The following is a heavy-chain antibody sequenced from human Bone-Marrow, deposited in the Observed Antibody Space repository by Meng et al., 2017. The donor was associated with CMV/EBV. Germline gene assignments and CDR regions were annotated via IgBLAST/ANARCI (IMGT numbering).Heavy chain of an antibody. V-gene: IGHV1-2*02. J-gene: IGHJ6*01. CDR1: GYTFTDYY. Sequence: ASVKVSCKASGYTFTDYYMHWVRQAPGQGLEWMGWINPNSGGTNYAQKFQGRVTMTRDTSISTAYMELSRLRSDDTAVYYCARDAASVRSSTDIVVVPAAKTDYGMDVWGQGTTVTSYS. CDR3: ARDAASVRSSTDIVVVPAAKTDYGMDV. CDR2: INPNSGGT. D-gene: IGHD2-2*01.